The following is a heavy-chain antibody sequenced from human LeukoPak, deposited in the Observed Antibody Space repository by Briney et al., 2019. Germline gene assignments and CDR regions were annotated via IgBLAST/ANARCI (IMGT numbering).Heavy chain of an antibody. CDR1: GYTFTGYY. CDR2: INPNSGGT. Sequence: GASVKVSCKASGYTFTGYYMHWVRQAPGQGLEWMGLINPNSGGTNYAQKFQGRVTMTRDTSISTAYMELSRLRSDDTAVYDCARNLRAAGIAYDYWGQGTLVTVSS. V-gene: IGHV1-2*02. J-gene: IGHJ4*02. D-gene: IGHD6-13*01. CDR3: ARNLRAAGIAYDY.